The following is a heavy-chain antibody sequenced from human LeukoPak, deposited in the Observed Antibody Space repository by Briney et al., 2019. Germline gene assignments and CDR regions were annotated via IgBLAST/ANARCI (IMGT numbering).Heavy chain of an antibody. CDR1: GFTFSSYY. J-gene: IGHJ4*02. CDR2: ISAGGAT. D-gene: IGHD2-21*02. V-gene: IGHV3-23*01. CDR3: AKEPPYCGGVCFFLGDY. Sequence: TGGSLRLSCAASGFTFSSYYMGWVRQAPGRGLEWVSGISAGGATYYADSVKGRFTISRDNSRNTLFLHLNSLSADDTAICFCAKEPPYCGGVCFFLGDYWGRGTLVTVSS.